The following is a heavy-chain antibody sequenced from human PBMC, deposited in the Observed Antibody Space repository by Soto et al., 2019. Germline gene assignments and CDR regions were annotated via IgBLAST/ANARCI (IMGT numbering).Heavy chain of an antibody. CDR1: GFTFSSYE. V-gene: IGHV3-48*03. D-gene: IGHD3-22*01. CDR2: ISSSGSTI. J-gene: IGHJ4*02. CDR3: ARALVDSSGYYFDY. Sequence: GGSLRLSCAASGFTFSSYEMNWVRQAPGKGLEWVSYISSSGSTIYYADSVKGRFTISRDNAKNSLYLQMNSLRAEDTAVYYCARALVDSSGYYFDYWGQGTLVTVSS.